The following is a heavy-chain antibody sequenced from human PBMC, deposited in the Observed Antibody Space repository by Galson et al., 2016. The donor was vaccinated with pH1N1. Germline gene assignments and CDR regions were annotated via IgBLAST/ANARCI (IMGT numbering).Heavy chain of an antibody. D-gene: IGHD4-11*01. Sequence: SLRLSCAASGFTLSCCAMHWVRQAPGKGPECVALISKDGNNVYYADSVKGRFTISRDSSNNTLYLQMNSLRTEDTAIYYCARSRDFSFDYWGQGALVTVAS. CDR1: GFTLSCCA. V-gene: IGHV3-30*04. J-gene: IGHJ4*02. CDR2: ISKDGNNV. CDR3: ARSRDFSFDY.